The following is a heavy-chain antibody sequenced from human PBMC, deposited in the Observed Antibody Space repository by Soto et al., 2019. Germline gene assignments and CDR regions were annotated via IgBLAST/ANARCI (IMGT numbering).Heavy chain of an antibody. V-gene: IGHV2-26*01. CDR2: IFSNDEK. CDR3: ARIRFGSSWFYYFDY. Sequence: QVTLKESGPVLVKPTETLTLTCTVSGFSLSNARMGVSWIRQPPGKALEWLAHIFSNDEKSYRTSLKSRLTISKDTSKSQVVLNMTNMDPVDTATYYCARIRFGSSWFYYFDYWGQGTLVTVSS. CDR1: GFSLSNARMG. D-gene: IGHD6-13*01. J-gene: IGHJ4*02.